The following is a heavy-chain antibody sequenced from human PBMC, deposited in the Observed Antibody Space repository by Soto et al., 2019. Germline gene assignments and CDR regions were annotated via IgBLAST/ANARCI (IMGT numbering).Heavy chain of an antibody. Sequence: SETLSLTCTVSGGSISSSSYYWGWIRQPPGKGLEWIGSIYYSGSTYYNPSLKSRVTISVDTSKSQFSLKLSSVTAADTAVYYCARLSGWLQFSPYFYYWGQGTLVTVSS. CDR1: GGSISSSSYY. CDR2: IYYSGST. V-gene: IGHV4-39*01. D-gene: IGHD5-12*01. CDR3: ARLSGWLQFSPYFYY. J-gene: IGHJ4*02.